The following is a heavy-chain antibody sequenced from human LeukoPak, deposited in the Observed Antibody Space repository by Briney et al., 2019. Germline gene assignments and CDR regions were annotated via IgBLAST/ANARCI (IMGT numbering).Heavy chain of an antibody. D-gene: IGHD3-10*01. J-gene: IGHJ4*02. Sequence: GGSLRLSCAASGFTFSNYAMTWVRQAPGKGLEWVSAISGSGGSTYYADSVKGRFTISRDNSKNTLYLQMNSLRAEDTAVYYCAKDGGYCGSGSYTVWGQGTLVTVSS. V-gene: IGHV3-23*01. CDR1: GFTFSNYA. CDR2: ISGSGGST. CDR3: AKDGGYCGSGSYTV.